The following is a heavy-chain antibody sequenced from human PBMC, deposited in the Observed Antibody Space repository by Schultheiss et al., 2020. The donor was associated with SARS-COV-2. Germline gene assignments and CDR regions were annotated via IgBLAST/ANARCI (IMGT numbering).Heavy chain of an antibody. CDR3: ARHSYDILTGYQPHAFDI. D-gene: IGHD3-9*01. J-gene: IGHJ3*02. V-gene: IGHV1-2*04. CDR1: GYTFTGYY. CDR2: INPNSGGT. Sequence: ASVKVSCKASGYTFTGYYMHWVRQAPGQGLEWMGWINPNSGGTNYAQKFQGWVTMTTDTSTSTAYMELRSLRSDDTAVYYCARHSYDILTGYQPHAFDIWGQGTMVTVSS.